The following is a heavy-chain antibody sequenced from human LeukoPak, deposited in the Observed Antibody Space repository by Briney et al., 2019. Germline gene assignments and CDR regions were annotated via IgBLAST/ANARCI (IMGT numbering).Heavy chain of an antibody. CDR1: GFTFDDYA. Sequence: GRSLRLSCAASGFTFDDYAMHWVRQPPGKGLEWVALISFDGSEKYYAESVKGRFTISRDNAKNILYLQMNSVRVEDTAVYYCARAYYYGSGSYYPLDYWGQGTLVTVSS. CDR3: ARAYYYGSGSYYPLDY. J-gene: IGHJ4*02. V-gene: IGHV3-30*03. D-gene: IGHD3-10*01. CDR2: ISFDGSEK.